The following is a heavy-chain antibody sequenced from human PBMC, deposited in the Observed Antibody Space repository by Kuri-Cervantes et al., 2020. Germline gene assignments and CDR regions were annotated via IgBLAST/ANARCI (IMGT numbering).Heavy chain of an antibody. V-gene: IGHV3-30*19. Sequence: GGSLRLSCAASGFTFSSYGMHWVRQAPGKGLEWVAVIWYDGSNKYYADSVKGRFTISRDNSKNTLYLQMNSLRAEDTAVYYCARDLRGSGSKEPDYWGQGTLVTVSS. J-gene: IGHJ4*02. CDR2: IWYDGSNK. CDR1: GFTFSSYG. CDR3: ARDLRGSGSKEPDY. D-gene: IGHD3-10*01.